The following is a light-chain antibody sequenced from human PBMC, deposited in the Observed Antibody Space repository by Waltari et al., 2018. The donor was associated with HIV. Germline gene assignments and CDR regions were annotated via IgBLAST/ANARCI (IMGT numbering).Light chain of an antibody. V-gene: IGLV2-8*01. J-gene: IGLJ2*01. CDR1: NSDICIFAY. CDR2: EVY. Sequence: QSALPQPHSACGSPGQSATIACTGANSDICIFAYVSCNQQHPGKPPQLIISEVYKRPSGVPNRFSGSKSGNTASLTVSGLQAEDEADYYCSSYATTNDFYVLFGGGTKLTVL. CDR3: SSYATTNDFYVL.